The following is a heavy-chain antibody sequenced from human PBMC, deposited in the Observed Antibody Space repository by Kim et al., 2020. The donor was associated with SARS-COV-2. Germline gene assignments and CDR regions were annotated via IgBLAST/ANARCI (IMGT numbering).Heavy chain of an antibody. CDR3: ARATDSEWELSAFLN. D-gene: IGHD1-26*01. J-gene: IGHJ4*02. CDR2: IKQDGTEK. Sequence: GGSLRLSCAASGFTFTSYWMSWVRQAPGKGLEWVANIKQDGTEKYYVDSVKGRFSISRDNAKNSLYLHMDNLRAEDTAIYYCARATDSEWELSAFLNWSLGSLLTVSS. V-gene: IGHV3-7*01. CDR1: GFTFTSYW.